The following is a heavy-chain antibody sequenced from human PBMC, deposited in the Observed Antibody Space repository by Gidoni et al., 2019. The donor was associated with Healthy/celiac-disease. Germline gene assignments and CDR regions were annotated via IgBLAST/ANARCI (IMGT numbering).Heavy chain of an antibody. V-gene: IGHV3-49*03. CDR2: IRSKAYGGTI. CDR1: GFTFGDYG. Sequence: EVQLVESGGGLVQPRRSLRLSCTASGFTFGDYGMSWFRQAPGKGLEWVGFIRSKAYGGTIEYAASVKGRFTISRDDSKSIAYLQMNSLKTEDTAVYYCTRGYCSSTSCYVLDYWGQGTLVTVSS. D-gene: IGHD2-2*01. J-gene: IGHJ4*02. CDR3: TRGYCSSTSCYVLDY.